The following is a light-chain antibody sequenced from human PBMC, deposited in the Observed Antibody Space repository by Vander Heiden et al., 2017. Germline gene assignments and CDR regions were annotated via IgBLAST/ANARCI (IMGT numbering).Light chain of an antibody. CDR3: ASWDDRLRGYV. Sequence: QSVLSHPPSTSGTPGQRVTISCSGSSSNIGNNYAYWYQQLPGTAPKLLFYRNSQRTSGVPDRFSDSKSGTSASLAISGLRSEDEGEYYCASWDDRLRGYVFGTGTKVTVL. V-gene: IGLV1-47*01. CDR2: RNS. CDR1: SSNIGNNY. J-gene: IGLJ1*01.